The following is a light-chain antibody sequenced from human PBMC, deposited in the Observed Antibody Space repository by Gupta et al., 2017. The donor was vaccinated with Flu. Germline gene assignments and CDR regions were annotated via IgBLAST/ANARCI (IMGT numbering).Light chain of an antibody. V-gene: IGKV3-20*01. CDR1: QSISSGY. CDR3: QRYGASPWT. Sequence: EVVLTQSPGPLSLSPGERATLSCRTSQSISSGYLAWYQQRPGQAPRLLIYSASFRATNIPDRFSGSGSGTDFALTIDILEPEDFAVYYCQRYGASPWTFGQGTKV. CDR2: SAS. J-gene: IGKJ1*01.